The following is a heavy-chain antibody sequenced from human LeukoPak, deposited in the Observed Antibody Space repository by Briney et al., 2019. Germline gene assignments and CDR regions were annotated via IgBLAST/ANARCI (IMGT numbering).Heavy chain of an antibody. D-gene: IGHD3-10*01. CDR1: DSTFSGYG. Sequence: GGSLRLSCATSDSTFSGYGIHWVRQAPGKGLEWVAFIQYDGSNKYYADSVKGRFTISRDNSKNTLYLQMNSLRAEDTAVYYCAKDQGGSGSAGDYWGQGTLVTVSS. J-gene: IGHJ4*02. V-gene: IGHV3-30*02. CDR2: IQYDGSNK. CDR3: AKDQGGSGSAGDY.